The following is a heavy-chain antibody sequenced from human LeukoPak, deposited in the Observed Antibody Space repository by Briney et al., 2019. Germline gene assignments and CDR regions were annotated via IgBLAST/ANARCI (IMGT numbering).Heavy chain of an antibody. D-gene: IGHD3-10*01. J-gene: IGHJ4*02. Sequence: PGRSLRLSCAASGFTFSSSGMYCVRQAPGKGLEWVAVISFDGSNKYYADSVKGRFTISRGNSKNTLYLQMNSLRAEDTAVYYCAKDPLNYGSGTYFDYWGQGTLVTVSS. CDR3: AKDPLNYGSGTYFDY. V-gene: IGHV3-30*18. CDR1: GFTFSSSG. CDR2: ISFDGSNK.